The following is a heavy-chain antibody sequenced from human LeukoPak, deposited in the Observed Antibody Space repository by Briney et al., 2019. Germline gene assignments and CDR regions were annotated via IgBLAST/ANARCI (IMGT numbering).Heavy chain of an antibody. J-gene: IGHJ6*02. CDR3: ARGVSYYYYGMDV. CDR1: GFTFSSYW. CDR2: IYYSGST. D-gene: IGHD2-8*01. Sequence: VSLRLSCAASGFTFSSYWMSWIRQPPGKGLEWIGYIYYSGSTNCNPSLKSRVTISVDTSKNQFSLKLSSVTAADTAVYYCARGVSYYYYGMDVWGQGTTVTVSS. V-gene: IGHV4-59*01.